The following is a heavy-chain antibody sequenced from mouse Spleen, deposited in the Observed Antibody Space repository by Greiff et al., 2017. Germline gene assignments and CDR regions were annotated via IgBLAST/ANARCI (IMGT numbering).Heavy chain of an antibody. CDR3: ARGAVVATDY. J-gene: IGHJ4*01. CDR2: INPSTGGT. V-gene: IGHV1-42*01. D-gene: IGHD1-1*01. CDR1: GYSFTGYY. Sequence: VQLKQSGPELVKPGASVKISCKASGYSFTGYYMNWVKQSPEKSLEWIGEINPSTGGTTYNQKFKAKATLTVDKSSSTAYMQLKSLTSEDSAVYYCARGAVVATDYWGQGTSVTVSS.